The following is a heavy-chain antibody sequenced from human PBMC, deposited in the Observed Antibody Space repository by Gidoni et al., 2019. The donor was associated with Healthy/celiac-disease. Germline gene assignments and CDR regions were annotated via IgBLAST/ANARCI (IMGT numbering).Heavy chain of an antibody. Sequence: EVQLVESGGGLVKPGGSLRLSCAASGFTFSSYSMNWVRQAPGKGLEWVSSISSSSSYIYYADSVKGRFTISRDNAKNSLYLQMNSLRAEDTAVYYCASKAYGGNSDYYYYYYMDVWGKGTTVTVSS. CDR1: GFTFSSYS. V-gene: IGHV3-21*01. J-gene: IGHJ6*03. CDR2: ISSSSSYI. D-gene: IGHD4-17*01. CDR3: ASKAYGGNSDYYYYYYMDV.